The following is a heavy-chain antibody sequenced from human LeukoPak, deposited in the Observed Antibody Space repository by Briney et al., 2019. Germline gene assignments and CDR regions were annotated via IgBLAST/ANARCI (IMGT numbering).Heavy chain of an antibody. Sequence: GGSLRLSCAASGFTFSSYGMHWVRQAPGKGLEWVAFIRYDGGNKYYADSVKGRFTISRDNSKNTLYLQMNSLRAEDTAVYYCAKDPSGDYYYYYMDVWGKGTTVTISS. CDR2: IRYDGGNK. CDR1: GFTFSSYG. V-gene: IGHV3-30*02. J-gene: IGHJ6*03. CDR3: AKDPSGDYYYYYMDV. D-gene: IGHD4-17*01.